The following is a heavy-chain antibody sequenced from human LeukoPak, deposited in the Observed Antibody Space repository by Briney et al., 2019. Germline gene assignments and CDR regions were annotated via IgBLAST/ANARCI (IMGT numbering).Heavy chain of an antibody. CDR2: IFYGGST. V-gene: IGHV4-61*01. Sequence: RPSETLSLTCTVSGGSTSTSSYYWSWIRQPPGKGLEWIGYIFYGGSTNYHPSLKSRGTILVDTSKNQVSLKLSSVTAADTALYYCARGKEGPNYFDYWGQGTLVTVSS. CDR1: GGSTSTSSYY. J-gene: IGHJ4*02. CDR3: ARGKEGPNYFDY.